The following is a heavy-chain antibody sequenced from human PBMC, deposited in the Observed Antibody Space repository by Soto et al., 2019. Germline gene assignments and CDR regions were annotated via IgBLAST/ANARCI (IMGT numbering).Heavy chain of an antibody. Sequence: SVKDSCRASGYTFTSYGIIWGRQAPVQGLEWMGWISAYNGNTNYAQKLQGRVTMTTDTSTSTAYMELRSLRSDDTAVYYCARVTYYYDSSGYSPLFDYWGQGTLVTVSS. CDR1: GYTFTSYG. CDR2: ISAYNGNT. J-gene: IGHJ4*02. CDR3: ARVTYYYDSSGYSPLFDY. V-gene: IGHV1-18*04. D-gene: IGHD3-22*01.